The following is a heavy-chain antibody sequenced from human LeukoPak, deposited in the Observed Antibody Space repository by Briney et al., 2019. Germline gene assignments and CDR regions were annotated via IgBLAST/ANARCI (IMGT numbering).Heavy chain of an antibody. D-gene: IGHD3-3*01. CDR2: IYYSGST. J-gene: IGHJ4*02. Sequence: SETLSLTCTVSGGSISSYYWSWIRQPPGKGLEWIGYIYYSGSTKYSPSLKSRVTISLDTSKNQFSLKLSSVTAADTAVYYCARDGITIFGVAQDYWGQGTLVTVSS. CDR1: GGSISSYY. CDR3: ARDGITIFGVAQDY. V-gene: IGHV4-59*12.